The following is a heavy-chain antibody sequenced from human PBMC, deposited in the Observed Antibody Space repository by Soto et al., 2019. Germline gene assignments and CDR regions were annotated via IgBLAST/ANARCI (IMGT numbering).Heavy chain of an antibody. CDR3: ARIDYGDTPGYYYYMDV. D-gene: IGHD4-17*01. CDR2: IYHSGST. Sequence: SETLSLTCAVSSGSISSSNWWSWVRQPPGKGLEWIGEIYHSGSTNYNPSLKSRVTISVDKSKNQFSLKLSCVTAADTAVYYCARIDYGDTPGYYYYMDVWGKGTTVTVSS. J-gene: IGHJ6*03. CDR1: SGSISSSNW. V-gene: IGHV4-4*02.